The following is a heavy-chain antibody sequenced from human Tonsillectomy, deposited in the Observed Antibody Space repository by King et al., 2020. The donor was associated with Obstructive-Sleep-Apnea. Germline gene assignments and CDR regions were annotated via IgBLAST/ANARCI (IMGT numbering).Heavy chain of an antibody. CDR2: SDPGDSDI. V-gene: IGHV5-51*01. CDR1: GYSFISYW. J-gene: IGHJ4*02. Sequence: VQLVESGAEVKKPGESLKISCQGSGYSFISYWIGWVRQMPGKGREWMAMSDPGDSDIKYSPSFQGLVTMSVDKSSSTAYLQWSSLNVSDTALYFCARGAVAGTLRDYYFDYWGRGTLVTVSS. D-gene: IGHD6-19*01. CDR3: ARGAVAGTLRDYYFDY.